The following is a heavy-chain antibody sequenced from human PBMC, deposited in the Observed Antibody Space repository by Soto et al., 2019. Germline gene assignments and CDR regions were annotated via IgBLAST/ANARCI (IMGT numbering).Heavy chain of an antibody. CDR1: GFTFTSSA. CDR2: IVVGSGNT. J-gene: IGHJ3*02. D-gene: IGHD6-19*01. Sequence: QMQLVQSGPEVKKPGTSVKVSCKASGFTFTSSAVQWVRQARGQRLEWIGWIVVGSGNTNYAQKFQERVTITRDMATTAAYMELSSLRSEDTGVYYCASIVSSGWNGWDDAFDSWGQGTMGTVSS. CDR3: ASIVSSGWNGWDDAFDS. V-gene: IGHV1-58*01.